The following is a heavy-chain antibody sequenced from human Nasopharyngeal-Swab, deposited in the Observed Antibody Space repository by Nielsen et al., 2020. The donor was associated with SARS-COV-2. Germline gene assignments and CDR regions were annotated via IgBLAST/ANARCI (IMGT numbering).Heavy chain of an antibody. D-gene: IGHD3-9*01. CDR3: ARVSPPLLTGPYYYYGMDV. Sequence: GESLTLSCAACGFSFRDYYLSWIRQAPGKGLEWVSYISSSSSYTNYADSVKGRFTISRDNAKNSLYLQMNSLRAEDTAVYYCARVSPPLLTGPYYYYGMDVWGQGTTVTVSS. CDR2: ISSSSSYT. J-gene: IGHJ6*02. V-gene: IGHV3-11*06. CDR1: GFSFRDYY.